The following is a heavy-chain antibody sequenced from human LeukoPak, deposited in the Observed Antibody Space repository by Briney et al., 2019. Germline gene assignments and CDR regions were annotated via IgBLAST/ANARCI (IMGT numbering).Heavy chain of an antibody. CDR2: IIPIFGTA. CDR1: GGTFISYA. CDR3: ARAQYSSSWYPDY. D-gene: IGHD6-13*01. J-gene: IGHJ4*02. V-gene: IGHV1-69*05. Sequence: SVKVSCKASGGTFISYAISWVRQAPGQGLEWMGRIIPIFGTANYAKKFQGRVTITTDESTSTAYMELSSLRSEDTAVYYCARAQYSSSWYPDYWGQGTLVTVSS.